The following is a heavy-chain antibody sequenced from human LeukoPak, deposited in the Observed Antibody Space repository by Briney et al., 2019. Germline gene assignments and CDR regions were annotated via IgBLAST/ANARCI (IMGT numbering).Heavy chain of an antibody. V-gene: IGHV1-46*01. D-gene: IGHD2-2*02. CDR3: ARVDRYCSSTSCYTDAFDI. J-gene: IGHJ3*02. CDR2: INPSGGST. CDR1: GYTFTSYY. Sequence: GASVKVSCKASGYTFTSYYMHWVRQAPGQGLEWMGIINPSGGSTSYAQKFQGRVTMTRDMSTSAVYMELSSLRSEDTAVYYCARVDRYCSSTSCYTDAFDIWGLGTMVTVSS.